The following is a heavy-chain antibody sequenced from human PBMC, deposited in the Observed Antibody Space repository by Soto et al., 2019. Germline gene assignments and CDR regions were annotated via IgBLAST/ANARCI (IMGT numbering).Heavy chain of an antibody. D-gene: IGHD3-3*01. J-gene: IGHJ6*02. CDR2: IIPIFGTA. CDR1: GGTFSSYA. V-gene: IGHV1-69*13. Sequence: GASVKVSCKASGGTFSSYAISWVRQAPGQGLEWMGGIIPIFGTANYAQKFQGRVTITADESTSTAYMELSSLRSEDTAVYYCARSDPSTIFGVVPPNYYYYYGMDVWGQGTTVTVSS. CDR3: ARSDPSTIFGVVPPNYYYYYGMDV.